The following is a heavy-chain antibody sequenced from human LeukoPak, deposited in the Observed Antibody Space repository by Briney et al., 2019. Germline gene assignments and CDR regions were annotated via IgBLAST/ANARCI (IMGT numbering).Heavy chain of an antibody. CDR1: GGSISSNSYY. J-gene: IGHJ4*02. V-gene: IGHV4-39*01. CDR3: ARLLFWGNFYFDY. CDR2: IYYSGTT. D-gene: IGHD3-16*01. Sequence: PSETLSLTCTVSGGSISSNSYYWGWIRQPPGKGLEWIGSIYYSGTTYYNPSLQSRVTISVDTSRNQLSLKLSSVTASDTAVYYCARLLFWGNFYFDYWGQGTLVTVSS.